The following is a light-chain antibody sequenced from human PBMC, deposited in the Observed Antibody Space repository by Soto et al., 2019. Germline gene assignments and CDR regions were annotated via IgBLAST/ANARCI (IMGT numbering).Light chain of an antibody. CDR3: QQYSPYSART. V-gene: IGKV1-5*03. CDR2: NAS. CDR1: QNIGSW. J-gene: IGKJ1*01. Sequence: DIQMTQSPSTLSASVGDRVTVTCRASQNIGSWVAWYQQKPGKAPNLLIYNASTLENGVPSRFSGTGSGTEFTLTISSLQPDDFATYYCQQYSPYSARTFGQGTKVEVK.